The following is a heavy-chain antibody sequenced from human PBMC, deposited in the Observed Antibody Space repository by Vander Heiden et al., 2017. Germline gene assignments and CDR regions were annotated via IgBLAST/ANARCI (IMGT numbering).Heavy chain of an antibody. CDR2: IRNKAASHTT. CDR1: GSTFTDHN. V-gene: IGHV3-72*01. J-gene: IGHJ1*01. D-gene: IGHD3-22*01. Sequence: EVQLVESGGGFVQPGGSLRFSCVGSGSTFTDHNMDWVRQAPGKGLEWVGRIRNKAASHTTAYAASVEGRFAISRDDSKSSLYLQLNSLKTEDTAMYYCATSPSSGYNWGQGTQVTVSS. CDR3: ATSPSSGYN.